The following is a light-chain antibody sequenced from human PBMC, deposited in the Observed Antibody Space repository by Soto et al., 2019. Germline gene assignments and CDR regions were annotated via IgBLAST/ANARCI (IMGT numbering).Light chain of an antibody. CDR3: QQYKTYSRT. V-gene: IGKV1-5*03. CDR2: KAS. Sequence: DIQMTQSPSTLSASVGDRVTITCRASQSISPWLAWYQQKPGKAPKILLYKASSLESGVPSRFSGSDSGTEFTLTISSLHPDDFATYYCQQYKTYSRTLGQGTKLEI. CDR1: QSISPW. J-gene: IGKJ2*01.